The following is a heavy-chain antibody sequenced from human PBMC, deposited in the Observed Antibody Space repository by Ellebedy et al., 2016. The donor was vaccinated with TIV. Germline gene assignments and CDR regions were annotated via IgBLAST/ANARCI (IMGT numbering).Heavy chain of an antibody. CDR2: IASTNVT. V-gene: IGHV3-69-1*01. CDR1: GFTFSHSF. Sequence: GESLKISCAASGFTFSHSFMSWVRQAPGKGLQWVSSIASTNVTYYGDSVKGRFTISRDNAKNSLYLQMSSLRAEDTAVYYCSKSLDFWGQGALVTVSS. CDR3: SKSLDF. J-gene: IGHJ4*02.